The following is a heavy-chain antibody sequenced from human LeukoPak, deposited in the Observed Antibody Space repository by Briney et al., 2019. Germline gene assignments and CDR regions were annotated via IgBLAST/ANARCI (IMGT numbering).Heavy chain of an antibody. CDR3: ARAAYSGSYHSDY. Sequence: SETLSLTCTVSGVSVNSGSYYWDWIRQPPGKGLEWIGYIYYSGSTNYNPSLKSRVTISVDTSKNQFSLKLSSVTAADTAVYYCARAAYSGSYHSDYWGQGTLVTVSS. J-gene: IGHJ4*02. D-gene: IGHD1-26*01. CDR2: IYYSGST. CDR1: GVSVNSGSYY. V-gene: IGHV4-61*01.